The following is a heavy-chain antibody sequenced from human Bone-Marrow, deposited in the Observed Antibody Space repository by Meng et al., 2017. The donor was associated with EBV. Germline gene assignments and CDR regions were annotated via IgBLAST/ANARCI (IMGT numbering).Heavy chain of an antibody. D-gene: IGHD2-21*01. CDR2: IYHTGST. Sequence: QVQLKESGPGLVKPSGTLSLTCAVSGASISSNNWWSWVRQPPGKGLEWIGEIYHTGSTNYNPSLKSRVTISVDRSKNQLSLKVRSVTAADTAVYYCARRALAGDVSVYFDYWDQGTLVTVSS. CDR1: GASISSNNW. J-gene: IGHJ4*02. V-gene: IGHV4-4*02. CDR3: ARRALAGDVSVYFDY.